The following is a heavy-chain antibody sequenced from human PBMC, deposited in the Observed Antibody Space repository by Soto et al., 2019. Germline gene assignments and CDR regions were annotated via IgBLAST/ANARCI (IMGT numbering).Heavy chain of an antibody. Sequence: SETLSLTCTVSGGSISSYYWSWIRQPPGKGLEWIGYIYYSGSTNYNPSLKSRVTISVDTSKNQFSLKLSSVTAADTAVYYCARGYCSSTSCQTRLTQKLKLVYDYWGQGTLVTVSS. V-gene: IGHV4-59*01. J-gene: IGHJ4*02. CDR3: ARGYCSSTSCQTRLTQKLKLVYDY. D-gene: IGHD2-2*01. CDR1: GGSISSYY. CDR2: IYYSGST.